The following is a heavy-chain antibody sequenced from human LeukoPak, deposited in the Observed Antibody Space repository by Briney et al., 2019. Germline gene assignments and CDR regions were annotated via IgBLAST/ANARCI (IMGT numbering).Heavy chain of an antibody. D-gene: IGHD2-2*01. Sequence: PGGSLRLSCAASGFTFSSYWMSWVRQAPGKGLEWVANIKQGGSEKYYVDSVKGRFTISRDNAKNSLYLQMNSLRAEDTAVYYCARGPRYCSSTSCPAPPQYFQHWGQGTLVTVSS. CDR2: IKQGGSEK. CDR3: ARGPRYCSSTSCPAPPQYFQH. J-gene: IGHJ1*01. CDR1: GFTFSSYW. V-gene: IGHV3-7*01.